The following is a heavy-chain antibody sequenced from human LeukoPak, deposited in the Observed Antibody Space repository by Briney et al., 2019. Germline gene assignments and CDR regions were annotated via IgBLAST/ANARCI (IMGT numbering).Heavy chain of an antibody. CDR2: ISSSGSTI. V-gene: IGHV3-11*01. Sequence: GGSLRLSCAVSGFTFSDYYMTWIRQAPGKGLEWVSYISSSGSTIYYADSVKGRFAISRDNAKNSLYLQMNSLRVEDTAVYYCAKTDCTSSSCYTIDSWGQGTLVTVSS. CDR1: GFTFSDYY. CDR3: AKTDCTSSSCYTIDS. J-gene: IGHJ4*02. D-gene: IGHD2-2*02.